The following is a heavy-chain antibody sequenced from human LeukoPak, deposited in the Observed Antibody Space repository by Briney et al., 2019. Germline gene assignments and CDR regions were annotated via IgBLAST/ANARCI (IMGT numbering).Heavy chain of an antibody. CDR3: AREGNYYDFWSGYYDY. V-gene: IGHV4-61*02. D-gene: IGHD3-3*01. CDR1: GGSISSGSYY. J-gene: IGHJ4*02. CDR2: IYTSGST. Sequence: ALSLTCTVSGGSISSGSYYWSWIRPPAGKGLEWIGRIYTSGSTNYNPSLKSRVTISVDTYKNQFSLKLSSVTAADTAVYYCAREGNYYDFWSGYYDYWGRGTLVTVSS.